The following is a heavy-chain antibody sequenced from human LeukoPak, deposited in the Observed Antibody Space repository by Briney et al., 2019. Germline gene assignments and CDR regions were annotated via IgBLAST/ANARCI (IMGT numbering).Heavy chain of an antibody. CDR1: GFTFSSYW. J-gene: IGHJ4*02. CDR3: TRETLYGASALDY. Sequence: PGGSLRLSCAASGFTFSSYWMTWVRQAPGKGLERVAQIKDDGTEKFYLDSLRGRFTTSRDNSKDSLYLHINSLRAEDTAVYYCTRETLYGASALDYWGQGIVVTVSS. CDR2: IKDDGTEK. V-gene: IGHV3-7*01. D-gene: IGHD4-17*01.